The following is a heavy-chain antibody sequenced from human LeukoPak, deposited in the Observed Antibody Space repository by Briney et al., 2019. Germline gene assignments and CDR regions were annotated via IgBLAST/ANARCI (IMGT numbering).Heavy chain of an antibody. D-gene: IGHD5-24*01. CDR2: ISYDGSNK. CDR1: GFTFSSYA. J-gene: IGHJ4*02. V-gene: IGHV3-30-3*01. Sequence: GGSLRLSCAASGFTFSSYAMHWVRQAPGKGLEWVAVISYDGSNKYYADSVKGRFTISRDNSKNTLYLQMNSLGAEDTAVYYCAREEMALDYWGQGTLVTVSS. CDR3: AREEMALDY.